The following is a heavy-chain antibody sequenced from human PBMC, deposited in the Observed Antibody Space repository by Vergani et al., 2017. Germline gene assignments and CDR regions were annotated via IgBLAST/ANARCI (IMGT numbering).Heavy chain of an antibody. J-gene: IGHJ6*02. D-gene: IGHD4-17*01. CDR1: GFTFSSYS. V-gene: IGHV3-21*01. CDR3: ARWXTVTTTVYYYGMDV. Sequence: EVQLVESGGGLVKPGGSLRLSCAASGFTFSSYSMNWVRQAPGKGLEWVSSISSSSSYIYYADSVKGRFTISRDNAKNSLYLQMNSLRAEDTAVYYCARWXTVTTTVYYYGMDVWGQGTTVTVSS. CDR2: ISSSSSYI.